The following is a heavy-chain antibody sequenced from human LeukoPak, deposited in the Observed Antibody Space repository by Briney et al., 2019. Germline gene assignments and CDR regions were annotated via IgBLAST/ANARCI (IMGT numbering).Heavy chain of an antibody. CDR3: ARGTMFPYYFDY. D-gene: IGHD3-10*02. J-gene: IGHJ4*02. V-gene: IGHV3-21*01. Sequence: GGSLRLSCAASGFTFSSYAMSWVRQAPGKGLEWVSFISSSSSYIYYADPLKGRFTISRDNAKNSLYLQMNSLRAEDTAVYYCARGTMFPYYFDYWGQGTLVTVSS. CDR1: GFTFSSYA. CDR2: ISSSSSYI.